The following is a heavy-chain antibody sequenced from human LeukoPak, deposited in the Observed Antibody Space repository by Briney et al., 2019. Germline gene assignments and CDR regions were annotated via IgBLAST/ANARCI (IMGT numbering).Heavy chain of an antibody. CDR1: GYTFTSYG. V-gene: IGHV1-8*02. D-gene: IGHD3-10*01. CDR2: MNPNSGNT. CDR3: ARGRLVLLWFGELSGFDP. Sequence: GASVKVSCKASGYTFTSYGINWVRQATGQGLEWMGWMNPNSGNTGYAQKFQGRVTMTRNTSISTAYMELSSLRSEDTAVYYCARGRLVLLWFGELSGFDPWGQGTLVTVSS. J-gene: IGHJ5*02.